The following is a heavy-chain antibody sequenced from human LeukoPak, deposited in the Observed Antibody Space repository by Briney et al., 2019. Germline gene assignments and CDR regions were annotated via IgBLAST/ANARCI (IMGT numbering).Heavy chain of an antibody. V-gene: IGHV4-39*07. J-gene: IGHJ4*02. CDR3: ARATGTKVPPGY. D-gene: IGHD1-7*01. Sequence: PSETLSLTCTVSGGSISSSSYYWSWIRQPPGTGLEWIGEINHSGRNNYNPSLKSRVTISVDTSKNQFSLKLSSVTAADTAVYYCARATGTKVPPGYWGQGTLVTVSS. CDR1: GGSISSSSYY. CDR2: INHSGRN.